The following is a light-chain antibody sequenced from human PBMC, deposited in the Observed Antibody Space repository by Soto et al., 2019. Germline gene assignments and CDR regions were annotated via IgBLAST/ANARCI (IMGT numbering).Light chain of an antibody. V-gene: IGKV1-9*01. CDR1: QGISYY. CDR2: AAS. CDR3: QHLNNYPYT. J-gene: IGKJ2*01. Sequence: DIQVSQSPSFLSASVGDRVTITCRASQGISYYLAWYQQKPGKAPKLLIYAASTLQSGVPSRFSGSGFGTEFTLTISSPQPEDFATYYCQHLNNYPYTFGQGTKLEIK.